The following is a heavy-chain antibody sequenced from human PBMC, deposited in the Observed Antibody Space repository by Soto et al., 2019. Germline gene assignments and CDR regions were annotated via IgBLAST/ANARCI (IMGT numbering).Heavy chain of an antibody. V-gene: IGHV4-34*01. CDR1: GGSFSGYY. CDR3: ARVSFYCSSTRCRDAFAI. D-gene: IGHD2-2*01. J-gene: IGHJ3*02. CDR2: INHSGST. Sequence: PSETLSLTCAVYGGSFSGYYWSWIRQPPGKGLEWIGEINHSGSTNYNPSLKSRVTISVDTSKNQFSLKLSSVTAADTAVYYCARVSFYCSSTRCRDAFAIWAQRTMDIVSS.